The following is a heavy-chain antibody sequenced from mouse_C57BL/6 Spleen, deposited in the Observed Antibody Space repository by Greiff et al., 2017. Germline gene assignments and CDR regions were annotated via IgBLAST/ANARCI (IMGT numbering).Heavy chain of an antibody. Sequence: VKLMESGAELVKPGASVKISCKASGYAFSSYWMNWVKQRPGKGLEWIGQIYPGDGDTNYNGKFKGKATLTADKSSSTAYMQLSSLTSEDSAVYFCARRLYDYDEDYAMDYWGQGTSVTVSS. J-gene: IGHJ4*01. V-gene: IGHV1-80*01. D-gene: IGHD2-4*01. CDR2: IYPGDGDT. CDR1: GYAFSSYW. CDR3: ARRLYDYDEDYAMDY.